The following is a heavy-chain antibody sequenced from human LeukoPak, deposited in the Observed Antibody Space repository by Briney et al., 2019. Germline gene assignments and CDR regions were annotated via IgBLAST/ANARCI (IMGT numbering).Heavy chain of an antibody. Sequence: PGGSLRLSCVVSRFTFDDYGMSWVRQAPGKGLEWVSGINWNGGSTGYADSVKGRFTISRDNAKNSLYLQMNSLRAEDTALYYCATPPHGGNTGGAFDIWGQGTMVTVSS. CDR2: INWNGGST. CDR1: RFTFDDYG. V-gene: IGHV3-20*04. CDR3: ATPPHGGNTGGAFDI. J-gene: IGHJ3*02. D-gene: IGHD4-23*01.